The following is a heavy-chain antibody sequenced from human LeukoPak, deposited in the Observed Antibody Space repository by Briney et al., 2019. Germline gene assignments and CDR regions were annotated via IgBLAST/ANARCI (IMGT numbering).Heavy chain of an antibody. CDR1: GSSISSYY. V-gene: IGHV4-59*01. CDR3: ARSHLEAFDI. CDR2: IYYSGST. J-gene: IGHJ3*02. Sequence: SETLSLTCTVSGSSISSYYWSWIRQPPGKGLEWIGYIYYSGSTNYNPSLKSRVTISVDTSKNQFFLKLSSVTAADTAVYYCARSHLEAFDIWGQGTMVTVSS. D-gene: IGHD1-1*01.